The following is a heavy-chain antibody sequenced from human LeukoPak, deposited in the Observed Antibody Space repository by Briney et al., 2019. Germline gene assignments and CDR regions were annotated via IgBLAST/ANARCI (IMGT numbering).Heavy chain of an antibody. Sequence: GRSLRLSCAASGFTFSSYGMHWVRQAPGKGLEWVAVISYDGSNKYYADSVKGRFTISRDNSKNTLYLQMNSLRAEDTAVYYCARRDHGDYGEEYWGQGTLVTVSS. CDR1: GFTFSSYG. CDR2: ISYDGSNK. J-gene: IGHJ4*02. CDR3: ARRDHGDYGEEY. V-gene: IGHV3-30*03. D-gene: IGHD4-17*01.